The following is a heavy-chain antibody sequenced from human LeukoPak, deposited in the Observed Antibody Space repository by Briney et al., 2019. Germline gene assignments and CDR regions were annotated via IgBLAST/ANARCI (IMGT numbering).Heavy chain of an antibody. V-gene: IGHV1-24*01. CDR2: FDPEDGET. D-gene: IGHD4-11*01. J-gene: IGHJ4*02. Sequence: ASVKVSCKVSGYTLTELSMHWVRQAPGKGLEWMGGFDPEDGETIYAQKFQGRVTMTEDTSTDTAYMELSSLRSEDTAVYYCARAAFADFSKDYWGQGTLVTVSS. CDR1: GYTLTELS. CDR3: ARAAFADFSKDY.